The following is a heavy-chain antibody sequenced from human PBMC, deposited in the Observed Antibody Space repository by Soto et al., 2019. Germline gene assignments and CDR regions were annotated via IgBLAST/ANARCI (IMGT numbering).Heavy chain of an antibody. J-gene: IGHJ4*02. D-gene: IGHD3-22*01. CDR2: IDPSDSQT. CDR3: ARQIYDSDTGPNFQYYFDS. Sequence: PGESLTISCKESGYSFAGYWITWVLQKPGKGLEWMGRIDPSDSQTYYSPSFRGHVTISATKSITTVFLQWSSLRASDTAMYYCARQIYDSDTGPNFQYYFDSWGQGTTVTVSS. V-gene: IGHV5-10-1*01. CDR1: GYSFAGYW.